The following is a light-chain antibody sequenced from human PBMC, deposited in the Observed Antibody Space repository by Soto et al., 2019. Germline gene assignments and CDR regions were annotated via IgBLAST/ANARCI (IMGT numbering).Light chain of an antibody. Sequence: QSMLTQPASLSGSPGQSITISCSGSISDVGSSGPVSWYQHHPGQVPKLIIYEGSRRPSGVSSRFSGSKTGNTASLTITGLQAEDEANYYCCSYVGARNYVFETGTKVTV. J-gene: IGLJ1*01. V-gene: IGLV2-23*01. CDR3: CSYVGARNYV. CDR2: EGS. CDR1: ISDVGSSGP.